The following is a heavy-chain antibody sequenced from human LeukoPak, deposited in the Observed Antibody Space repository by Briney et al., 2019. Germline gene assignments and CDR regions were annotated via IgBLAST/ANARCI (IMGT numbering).Heavy chain of an antibody. J-gene: IGHJ5*02. D-gene: IGHD4-17*01. V-gene: IGHV4-4*07. Sequence: SETLSLTCTVSGNSFGDYYWSWIRQPAGKGLEWIGRIYTSGSTTYNPSLKSRVTMSVDTSKRQFSLNLMSVTAADTAVYYCTRDTGTTGEVKFDPWGQGTLVTVSS. CDR3: TRDTGTTGEVKFDP. CDR1: GNSFGDYY. CDR2: IYTSGST.